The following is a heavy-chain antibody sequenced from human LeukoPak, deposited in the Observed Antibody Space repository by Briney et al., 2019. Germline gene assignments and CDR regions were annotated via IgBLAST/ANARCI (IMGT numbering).Heavy chain of an antibody. J-gene: IGHJ4*02. CDR1: GFTFSNAW. D-gene: IGHD6-25*01. V-gene: IGHV3-15*01. Sequence: TGGSLRLSCAASGFTFSNAWMSWVRQAPGKGLEWVGRIKSKTDGGTTDYAAPVKGSFTISRDDSKNTLYLQMNSLKTEDTAVYYCTTVPAATLVDYWGQGTLVTVSS. CDR3: TTVPAATLVDY. CDR2: IKSKTDGGTT.